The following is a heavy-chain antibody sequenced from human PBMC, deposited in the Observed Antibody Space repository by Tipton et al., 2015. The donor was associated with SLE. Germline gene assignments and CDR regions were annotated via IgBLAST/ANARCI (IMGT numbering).Heavy chain of an antibody. Sequence: TLSLTCTVSGGSISSYYWSWIRQPPGKGLEWIGYIYYSGSTNYNPSLKSRVTISVDTSKNQFSLKLSSVTAADTAVYYCARAVGQQLVHFDYWGQGTLVTVSS. CDR3: ARAVGQQLVHFDY. CDR2: IYYSGST. D-gene: IGHD6-13*01. V-gene: IGHV4-59*01. CDR1: GGSISSYY. J-gene: IGHJ4*02.